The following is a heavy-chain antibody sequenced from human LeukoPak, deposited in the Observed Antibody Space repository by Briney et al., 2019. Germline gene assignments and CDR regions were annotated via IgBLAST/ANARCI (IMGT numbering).Heavy chain of an antibody. D-gene: IGHD1-1*01. Sequence: KSSETLSLTCAVSGGSISSGGYSWSWIRQPPGKGREWIGYIYHSGSTYYNPSLKRRITMSVDRSKNQFSLKMSSVTAADTSVYYCARGEGYLFDYWGQGTLVTVSS. V-gene: IGHV4-30-2*01. J-gene: IGHJ4*02. CDR2: IYHSGST. CDR3: ARGEGYLFDY. CDR1: GGSISSGGYS.